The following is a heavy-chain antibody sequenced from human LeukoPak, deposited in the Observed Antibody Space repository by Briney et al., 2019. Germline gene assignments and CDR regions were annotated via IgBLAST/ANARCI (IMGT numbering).Heavy chain of an antibody. CDR2: ISAYNGNT. Sequence: AASVKVSCKASGYTFTSYGISWVRQAPGQGLEWMGWISAYNGNTNYAQKFQGRVTMTRDTSISTAYMELSRLRSDDTAMYYCARGAVRLGYCSSTSCFHDYWGQGTLVTVSS. CDR3: ARGAVRLGYCSSTSCFHDY. CDR1: GYTFTSYG. J-gene: IGHJ4*02. D-gene: IGHD2-2*01. V-gene: IGHV1-18*01.